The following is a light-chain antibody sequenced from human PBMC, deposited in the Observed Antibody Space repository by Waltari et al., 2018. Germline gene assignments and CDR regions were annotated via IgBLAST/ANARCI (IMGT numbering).Light chain of an antibody. V-gene: IGKV1-5*03. J-gene: IGKJ1*01. CDR3: QQYHNYSLT. Sequence: DIQMTQSPSTLSASVGDRVTISCRASQNISPWLAWYQQKPGKAPILLIYYTSTVESGVPSRFGGSGSGTEFTLTITSLHPDDFATYSCQQYHNYSLTFGQGTRVEIK. CDR1: QNISPW. CDR2: YTS.